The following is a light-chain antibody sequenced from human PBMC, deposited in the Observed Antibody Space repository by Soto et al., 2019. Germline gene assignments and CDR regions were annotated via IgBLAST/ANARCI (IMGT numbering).Light chain of an antibody. Sequence: EIVLTQSPATLSLSPGERATLSCRDSQSIRSPFLAWYQQKPGQAPRLFIHGASSRATGIPDRFSGSGSGTDFTLTISILEPEDFAVYYCGSDEWTFGQGTKVE. J-gene: IGKJ1*01. V-gene: IGKV3-20*01. CDR1: QSIRSPF. CDR3: GSDEWT. CDR2: GAS.